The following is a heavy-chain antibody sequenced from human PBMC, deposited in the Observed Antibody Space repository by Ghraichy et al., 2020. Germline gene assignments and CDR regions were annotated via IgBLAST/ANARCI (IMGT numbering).Heavy chain of an antibody. Sequence: SETLSLTCTVSGGSISSGGYYWSWIRQHPGKGLEWIGYIYYSGSTYYNPSLKSRVTISVDTSKNQFSLKLSSVTAADTAVYYCAREVPVVAATLRGHYFDYWGQGTLVTVSS. CDR3: AREVPVVAATLRGHYFDY. J-gene: IGHJ4*02. D-gene: IGHD2-15*01. V-gene: IGHV4-31*03. CDR1: GGSISSGGYY. CDR2: IYYSGST.